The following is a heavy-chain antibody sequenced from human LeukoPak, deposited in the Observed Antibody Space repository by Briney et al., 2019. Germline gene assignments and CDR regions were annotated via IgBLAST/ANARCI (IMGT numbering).Heavy chain of an antibody. V-gene: IGHV3-21*01. J-gene: IGHJ4*02. D-gene: IGHD5-24*01. Sequence: GGSLRLSCAASGFTFSSYSMNWVRQAPGKGLEWVSSISSSSSYIYYADSVKGRFTISRDNTKNLLFLQINSLRVEDTAVYYCARETPRRGETRDGYRWGQGTVVTVSS. CDR2: ISSSSSYI. CDR3: ARETPRRGETRDGYR. CDR1: GFTFSSYS.